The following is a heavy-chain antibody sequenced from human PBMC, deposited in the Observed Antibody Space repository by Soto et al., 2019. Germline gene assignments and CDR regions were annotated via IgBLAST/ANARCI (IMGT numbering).Heavy chain of an antibody. CDR2: ISGSGGST. V-gene: IGHV3-23*01. Sequence: GGSLRLSCAASGFTFSSYAMSWVRQAPGKGLEWVSAISGSGGSTYYADSVKGRFTISRDNSKNTLYLQMNSLRAEDTAVYYCAKAGQRDNYYGSGSYYNGNPVYYFDYWGQGTLVTVSS. CDR1: GFTFSSYA. CDR3: AKAGQRDNYYGSGSYYNGNPVYYFDY. J-gene: IGHJ4*02. D-gene: IGHD3-10*01.